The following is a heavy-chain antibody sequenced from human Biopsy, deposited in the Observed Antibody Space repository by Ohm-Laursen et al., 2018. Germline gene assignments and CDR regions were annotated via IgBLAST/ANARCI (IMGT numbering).Heavy chain of an antibody. V-gene: IGHV4-59*07. CDR1: GGSIKSYY. J-gene: IGHJ4*02. CDR3: ARLTEDPSY. CDR2: IYYTGHT. Sequence: SDTLSLTCTVSGGSIKSYYWNWMRQSPGKGLEGIGFIYYTGHTNYNPSLKSRSTISVDTSKNQFSLKVISITAADSAVYYCARLTEDPSYWGQGTLVTVSS. D-gene: IGHD7-27*01.